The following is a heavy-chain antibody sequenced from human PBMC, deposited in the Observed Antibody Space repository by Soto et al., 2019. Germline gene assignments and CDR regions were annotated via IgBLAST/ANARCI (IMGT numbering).Heavy chain of an antibody. CDR1: GFTFRSYS. Sequence: XGSLRVSCAASGFTFRSYSMNWVRQAPGKGPDWVSVISVSGDRAYHAKSVKGRFTISRDNSKNTLYLQVNSLRAEDTAVYYCTKGYGASHSPFDHWGQGTQVTVSS. D-gene: IGHD5-12*01. CDR3: TKGYGASHSPFDH. J-gene: IGHJ4*02. V-gene: IGHV3-23*01. CDR2: ISVSGDRA.